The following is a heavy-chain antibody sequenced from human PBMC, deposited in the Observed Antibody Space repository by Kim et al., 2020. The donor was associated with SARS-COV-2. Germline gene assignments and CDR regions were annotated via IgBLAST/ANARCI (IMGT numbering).Heavy chain of an antibody. CDR2: ST. J-gene: IGHJ4*02. D-gene: IGHD2-2*01. Sequence: STFSANTVKGRSTIARNNSKNTLCLQLNSLRAEDTALYYCARESSRRADYWGQGTLVTVSS. CDR3: ARESSRRADY. V-gene: IGHV3-23*01.